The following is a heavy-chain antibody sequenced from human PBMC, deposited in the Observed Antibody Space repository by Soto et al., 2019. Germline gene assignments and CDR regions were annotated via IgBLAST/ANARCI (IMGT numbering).Heavy chain of an antibody. CDR3: ARLYREGSYQDY. J-gene: IGHJ4*02. Sequence: QLQLQESGPGLVKPSETLSLTCTVSGGSISSSSYYWGWIRQPPGKGLEWIGSIYYSGSTYYNPTLKRGIKIALNTHKNQYSLKLSCVTAADTAVYYCARLYREGSYQDYWGQGTLVTVSS. D-gene: IGHD1-26*01. CDR2: IYYSGST. V-gene: IGHV4-39*01. CDR1: GGSISSSSYY.